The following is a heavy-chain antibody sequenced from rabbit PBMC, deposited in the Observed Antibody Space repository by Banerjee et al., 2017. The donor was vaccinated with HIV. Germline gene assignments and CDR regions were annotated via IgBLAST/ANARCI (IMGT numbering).Heavy chain of an antibody. CDR2: IDTSSGNT. CDR1: GFSFSSSYW. CDR3: ARAGTSYNGYGAATFFNL. V-gene: IGHV1S45*01. Sequence: QEQLVESGGGLVQPGGSLTLTCTASGFSFSSSYWICWVRQAPGKGLEWIGCIDTSSGNTVYASWAKGRFTLSKTSSTTVTLQMTSLTAADTATYFCARAGTSYNGYGAATFFNLWGPGTLVTVS. J-gene: IGHJ4*01. D-gene: IGHD6-1*01.